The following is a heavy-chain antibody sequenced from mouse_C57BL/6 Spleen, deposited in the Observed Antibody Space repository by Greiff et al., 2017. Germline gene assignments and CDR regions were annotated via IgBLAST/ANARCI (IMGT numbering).Heavy chain of an antibody. Sequence: EVKLMESGPGLVKPSQSLSLTCSVTGYSITSGYYWNWIRQFPGNKLEWMGYISYDGSNNYNPSLKNRISITRDTSKNQFFLKLNSVTTEDTATYYWARAGGIDYDAYFDVWGTGTTVTVSS. J-gene: IGHJ1*03. CDR3: ARAGGIDYDAYFDV. V-gene: IGHV3-6*01. D-gene: IGHD2-4*01. CDR2: ISYDGSN. CDR1: GYSITSGYY.